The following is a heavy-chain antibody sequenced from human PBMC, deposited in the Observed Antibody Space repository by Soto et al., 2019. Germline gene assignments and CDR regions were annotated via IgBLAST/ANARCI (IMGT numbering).Heavy chain of an antibody. V-gene: IGHV1-58*02. J-gene: IGHJ4*02. CDR3: AAGYHKRGVDFDY. Sequence: SVKVSCKASGFTFTSSAMQWVRQARGQRLEWIGWIVVGSGNTNYAQKFQERVTITRDMSTSTAYMELSSLRSEDTAVYYCAAGYHKRGVDFDYWGQGTLVTVSS. CDR2: IVVGSGNT. CDR1: GFTFTSSA. D-gene: IGHD3-10*01.